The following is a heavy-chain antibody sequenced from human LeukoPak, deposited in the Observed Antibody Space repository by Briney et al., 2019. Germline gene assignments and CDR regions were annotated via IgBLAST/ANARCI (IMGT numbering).Heavy chain of an antibody. J-gene: IGHJ4*02. CDR3: ARGRDGYNFLNRGEYYYFDY. CDR2: FYTSGST. D-gene: IGHD5-24*01. CDR1: GGSISNYY. Sequence: SETLSLTCTVSGGSISNYYWNWIRQPPGKGLEWIGRFYTSGSTNYNPSLKSRVTISVDTSKNQFSLKLSSVTAADTAVYYCARGRDGYNFLNRGEYYYFDYWGQGTLVTVSS. V-gene: IGHV4-4*08.